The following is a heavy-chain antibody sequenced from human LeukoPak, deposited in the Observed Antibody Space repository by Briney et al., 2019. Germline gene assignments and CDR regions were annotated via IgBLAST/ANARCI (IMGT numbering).Heavy chain of an antibody. CDR3: ARGRLPDNDSSSWGFDY. V-gene: IGHV4-34*01. CDR2: INHSGST. CDR1: GVSFSGYY. Sequence: KPSETLSLTCAVYGVSFSGYYWSWIRQPPGKGLEWLGEINHSGSTNYNPSLKSRVTISVDTSKNQFSLKLSSVTAADTAVYYCARGRLPDNDSSSWGFDYWGQGTLVTVSS. D-gene: IGHD6-13*01. J-gene: IGHJ4*02.